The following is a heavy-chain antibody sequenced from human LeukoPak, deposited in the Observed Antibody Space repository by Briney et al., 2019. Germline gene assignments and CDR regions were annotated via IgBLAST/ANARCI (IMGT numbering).Heavy chain of an antibody. V-gene: IGHV3-23*01. CDR1: GFTFSSYG. CDR3: AEGGVGGGYLGDPFDY. Sequence: GGSLGLSCAASGFTFSSYGMSWVRQAPGKGLEWVSAISGSGGSTYYADSVKGRFTISRDNSKNTLYLQMNSLRAEDTAVYYCAEGGVGGGYLGDPFDYWGQGTLVTVSS. D-gene: IGHD6-25*01. J-gene: IGHJ4*02. CDR2: ISGSGGST.